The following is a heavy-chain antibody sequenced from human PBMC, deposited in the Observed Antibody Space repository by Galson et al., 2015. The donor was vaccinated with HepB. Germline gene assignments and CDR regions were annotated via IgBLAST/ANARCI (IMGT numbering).Heavy chain of an antibody. V-gene: IGHV3-33*01. Sequence: SLRLSCAASGFTFSSYGMHWVRQAPGKGLEWVAVIWYDGSNKYYADSVKGRFTISRDNSKNTLYLQMNSLRAEDTAVYYCARQPDCSSTSCHYFDYWGQGTLVTVSS. J-gene: IGHJ4*02. CDR2: IWYDGSNK. D-gene: IGHD2-2*01. CDR3: ARQPDCSSTSCHYFDY. CDR1: GFTFSSYG.